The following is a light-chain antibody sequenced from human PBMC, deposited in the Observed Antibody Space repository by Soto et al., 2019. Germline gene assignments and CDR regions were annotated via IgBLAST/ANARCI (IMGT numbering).Light chain of an antibody. CDR2: AAS. CDR1: QSISSY. CDR3: QQSYSTPFT. V-gene: IGKV1-39*01. J-gene: IGKJ3*01. Sequence: DIQMTQSPSSLSASVGDRVTITCRASQSISSYLNWSQQKPGKAPKLLIYAASSLQSGVPSRFSGTGSGTDFTLTSSSLQPEDFTTYYCQQSYSTPFTFGPGTKVDIK.